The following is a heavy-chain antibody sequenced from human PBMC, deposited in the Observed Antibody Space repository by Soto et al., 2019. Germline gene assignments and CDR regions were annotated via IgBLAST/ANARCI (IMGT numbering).Heavy chain of an antibody. CDR1: GYTFTSYA. Sequence: ASVKVSCKASGYTFTSYAMNWVRQAPGQRLEWMGWINAGNGNTKYSQKFQGRVTITRDTSASTAYMELSSLRSEDTAVYYCARDPLHYDFWSGYYYYYYGMDVWGQGTTVTVSS. V-gene: IGHV1-3*01. CDR3: ARDPLHYDFWSGYYYYYYGMDV. CDR2: INAGNGNT. D-gene: IGHD3-3*01. J-gene: IGHJ6*02.